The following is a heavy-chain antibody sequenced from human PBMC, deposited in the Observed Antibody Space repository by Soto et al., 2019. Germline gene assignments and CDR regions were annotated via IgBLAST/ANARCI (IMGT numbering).Heavy chain of an antibody. V-gene: IGHV1-2*02. D-gene: IGHD2-15*01. CDR2: INPNSGGT. J-gene: IGHJ4*02. CDR1: GYTFTGYY. Sequence: ASVKVSCKASGYTFTGYYMHWVRQAPGQGLEWMGWINPNSGGTNYAQKLQGRVTMTRDPSISTAYMELSRLRSDDTAVYYCARDIDMDIVVEVAATAPGYWGQGTLVTVSS. CDR3: ARDIDMDIVVEVAATAPGY.